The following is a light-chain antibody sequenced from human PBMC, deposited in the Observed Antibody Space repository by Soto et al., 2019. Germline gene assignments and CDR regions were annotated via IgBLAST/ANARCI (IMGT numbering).Light chain of an antibody. V-gene: IGLV1-40*01. J-gene: IGLJ2*01. CDR3: XXYDXXXSGHVV. Sequence: QSVLTQPPSVSGAPGQRVTISCTGSSSNIGAGYDVHWYQQLPGTAPKLLIYGNSNRPSGVPDRFSGSKSDTSASLAITGXXXXXXXXXXXXXYDXXXSGHVVFGGGTKLTVL. CDR1: SSNIGAGYD. CDR2: GNS.